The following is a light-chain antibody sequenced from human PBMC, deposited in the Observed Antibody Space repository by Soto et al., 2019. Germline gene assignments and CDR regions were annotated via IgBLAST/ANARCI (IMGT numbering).Light chain of an antibody. CDR2: DVT. J-gene: IGLJ1*01. Sequence: QSALTQPPSVSGSPGQSVTISCTGTTSDIGGYKYVSWYQQLPGKAPKRMIFDVTKRPSGVPDRFSGSNSGNTASLTISGLQAEDEAIYYCCSYARTTHVFGTGTKVTVL. CDR1: TSDIGGYKY. V-gene: IGLV2-11*01. CDR3: CSYARTTHV.